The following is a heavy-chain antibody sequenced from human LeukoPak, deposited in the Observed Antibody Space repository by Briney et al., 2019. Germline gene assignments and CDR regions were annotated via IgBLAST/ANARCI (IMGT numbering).Heavy chain of an antibody. Sequence: GGSLRLSCAASGFTFSSYWMTWIRQAPGKGPEWVANIKQDGSEKYYVDSVKGRFTISRDNAKNSLYLQMNSLRAEDAAVYYCARDTGGGYSCYDCWGQGTLVTVSS. CDR3: ARDTGGGYSCYDC. D-gene: IGHD5-18*01. CDR1: GFTFSSYW. CDR2: IKQDGSEK. V-gene: IGHV3-7*01. J-gene: IGHJ4*02.